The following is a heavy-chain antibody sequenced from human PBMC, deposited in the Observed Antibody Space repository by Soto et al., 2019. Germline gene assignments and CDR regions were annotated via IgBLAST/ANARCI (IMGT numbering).Heavy chain of an antibody. Sequence: PGGSLRLSCAASGFTFSSYSMNWVRQAPGKGLEWVSSISSSSSYIYYADSVKGRFTISRDNAKNSLYLQMNSLRAEDTAVYYCARNMHIVVVTARSAFDIWGQGTMVTVSS. CDR1: GFTFSSYS. V-gene: IGHV3-21*01. D-gene: IGHD2-21*02. J-gene: IGHJ3*02. CDR2: ISSSSSYI. CDR3: ARNMHIVVVTARSAFDI.